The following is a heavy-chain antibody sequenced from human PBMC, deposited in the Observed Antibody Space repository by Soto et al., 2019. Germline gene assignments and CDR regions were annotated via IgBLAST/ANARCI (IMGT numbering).Heavy chain of an antibody. D-gene: IGHD2-2*01. Sequence: SVKVSCKASGGTFSSYAISWVRQAPGQGLEWMGGIIPIFGTANYAQKFQGRVTITADKSTSTAYMELSSLRSEDTAVYYCARVIPATGPAGWFDPWGQGTLVTVYS. J-gene: IGHJ5*02. CDR1: GGTFSSYA. CDR3: ARVIPATGPAGWFDP. CDR2: IIPIFGTA. V-gene: IGHV1-69*06.